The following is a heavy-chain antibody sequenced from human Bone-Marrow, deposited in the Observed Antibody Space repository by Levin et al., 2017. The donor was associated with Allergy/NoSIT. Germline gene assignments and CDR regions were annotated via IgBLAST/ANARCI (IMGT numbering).Heavy chain of an antibody. V-gene: IGHV4-31*03. Sequence: SQTLSLTCTVSGGSITSGGYHWSWIRQHPGKDLEWIVYISYRGSTYYNPSLKSRVTLSIYTSKTQFSLKLNSLTAADTAVYFCAREDGYVFDYWGQGTLVTVSS. CDR2: ISYRGST. D-gene: IGHD5-24*01. CDR3: AREDGYVFDY. J-gene: IGHJ4*02. CDR1: GGSITSGGYH.